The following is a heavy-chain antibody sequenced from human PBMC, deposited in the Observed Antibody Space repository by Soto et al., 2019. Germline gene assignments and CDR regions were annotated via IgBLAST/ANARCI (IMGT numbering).Heavy chain of an antibody. CDR1: AGTITSDADY. CDR3: ARAGNYDVLSGRMYYFDS. V-gene: IGHV4-39*01. J-gene: IGHJ4*02. D-gene: IGHD3-3*01. CDR2: ISYSGST. Sequence: ASEPMSHPCTVSAGTITSDADYWGWIRQPPEKGLEWIASISYSGSTYYNPTLKSRLTISVDTSKSQFSLKLSSVTAADTAVYFCARAGNYDVLSGRMYYFDSWGQGTPVTAPQ.